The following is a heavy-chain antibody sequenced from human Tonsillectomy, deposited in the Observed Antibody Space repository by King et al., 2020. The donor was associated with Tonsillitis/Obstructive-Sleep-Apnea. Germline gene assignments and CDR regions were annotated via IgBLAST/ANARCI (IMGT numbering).Heavy chain of an antibody. V-gene: IGHV5-51*01. CDR1: GYSFSNYW. CDR3: ARLSPYTGYDLGV. Sequence: VQLVESGAEVKKPGESLKISCTGSGYSFSNYWVAWVRQMPGKGLEWMGIIYAGDSDTRYSPSFQGQVTISADKSISTAYLQWSSLKASDTAMYYCARLSPYTGYDLGVWGQGTLVTVSS. CDR2: IYAGDSDT. D-gene: IGHD5-12*01. J-gene: IGHJ4*02.